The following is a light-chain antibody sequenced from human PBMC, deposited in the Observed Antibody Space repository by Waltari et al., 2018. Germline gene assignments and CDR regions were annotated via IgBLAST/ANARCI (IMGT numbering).Light chain of an antibody. CDR2: EVT. V-gene: IGLV2-8*01. Sequence: QSALTQPPSASGSPGQSVTLSCTGTSSDVGGYNYVTLYQQYPGKAPKLIIYEVTKRPSGVPDRFSGSKSDNTASLTVSGLQAEDEADYYCSSYAGSANFYVFGTGTKVTVL. J-gene: IGLJ1*01. CDR3: SSYAGSANFYV. CDR1: SSDVGGYNY.